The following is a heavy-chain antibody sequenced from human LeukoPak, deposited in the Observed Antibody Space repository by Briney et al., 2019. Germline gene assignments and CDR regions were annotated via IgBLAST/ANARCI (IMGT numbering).Heavy chain of an antibody. CDR1: GFTFSSYW. CDR2: IKQDGSEK. D-gene: IGHD6-13*01. V-gene: IGHV3-7*03. Sequence: GGSLRLSCAASGFTFSSYWMSWVRQAPGKGLEWVANIKQDGSEKYYVDSVKGRFTISRDNAKNSLYLQMNSLRAEDTAVYYCARGPYSSSWGDFFDYWGQGTLVTVSS. J-gene: IGHJ4*02. CDR3: ARGPYSSSWGDFFDY.